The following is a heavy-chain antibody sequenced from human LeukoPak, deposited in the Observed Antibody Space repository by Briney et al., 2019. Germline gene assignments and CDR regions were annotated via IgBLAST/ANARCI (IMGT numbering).Heavy chain of an antibody. J-gene: IGHJ3*02. V-gene: IGHV4-59*08. Sequence: SETLSLTCTVSGGSISSYYWSWIRQPPGKGLEWIGYIYYSGSTNYNPSLKSRVTMSVDTSKNQFSLRLNSVTAADTAVYYCARLPGGDSSSVVAFDIWGQGTVVTVSS. CDR3: ARLPGGDSSSVVAFDI. CDR1: GGSISSYY. CDR2: IYYSGST. D-gene: IGHD2-21*02.